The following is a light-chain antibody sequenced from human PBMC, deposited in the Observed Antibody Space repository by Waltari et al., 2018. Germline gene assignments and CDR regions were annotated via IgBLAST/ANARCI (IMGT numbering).Light chain of an antibody. Sequence: QSALTPPASVSGSPGQSITISTTGTSSGVGGYNYVSWYQQHPGKAPKLMTYDVSKRPSGVANRFSDSKSGNTASLTISGLQAEDEADYYCSSYTSSSTYVFGPGTKVTVL. V-gene: IGLV2-14*01. CDR3: SSYTSSSTYV. J-gene: IGLJ1*01. CDR2: DVS. CDR1: SSGVGGYNY.